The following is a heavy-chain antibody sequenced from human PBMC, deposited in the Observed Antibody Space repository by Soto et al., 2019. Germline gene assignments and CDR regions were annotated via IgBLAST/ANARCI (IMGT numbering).Heavy chain of an antibody. CDR3: ARWVGGSMYDNSGKYDS. J-gene: IGHJ5*01. V-gene: IGHV3-30*03. Sequence: QVQLVESGGGVVQPRRSLRLTCAASGFIFSGSGMHWVRQAPGKGLEWVALISYDGSRTYYADSVRDRFTISRDNGQNTLYLQMNSLRAEDTAVYFCARWVGGSMYDNSGKYDSWGQGTLVIVSS. D-gene: IGHD3-22*01. CDR2: ISYDGSRT. CDR1: GFIFSGSG.